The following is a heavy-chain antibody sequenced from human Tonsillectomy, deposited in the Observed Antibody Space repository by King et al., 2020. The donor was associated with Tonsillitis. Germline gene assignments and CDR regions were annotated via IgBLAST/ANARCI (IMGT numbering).Heavy chain of an antibody. Sequence: VQLVESGGGLVQPGRSLRVSCKGSGFTFGDYAMNWVRQAPGKGLEWVGFIGNKAFGGTTEYAASVRVRFNISRDDSKSIAYLQMNSLRTEDTAVYYCSKDHILENYDSTGYTSTDSFDYWGQGTLVTVSS. V-gene: IGHV3-49*04. CDR1: GFTFGDYA. CDR3: SKDHILENYDSTGYTSTDSFDY. D-gene: IGHD3-22*01. CDR2: IGNKAFGGTT. J-gene: IGHJ4*02.